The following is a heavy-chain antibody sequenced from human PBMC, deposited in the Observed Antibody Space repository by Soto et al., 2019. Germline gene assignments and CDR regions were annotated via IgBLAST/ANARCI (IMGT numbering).Heavy chain of an antibody. CDR1: GGSFSGYY. J-gene: IGHJ4*02. CDR3: ARDVAAAGTHHYYFDS. Sequence: QVQLQQWGAGLLKPSETLSLTCAVYGGSFSGYYWSWIRQPPGKGLEWIGEINHSGSTNYNPSLKSRVTKSVDTSKNQFSLKLSSVTAADTAVYYWARDVAAAGTHHYYFDSWGQGTLVTVSS. V-gene: IGHV4-34*01. CDR2: INHSGST. D-gene: IGHD6-13*01.